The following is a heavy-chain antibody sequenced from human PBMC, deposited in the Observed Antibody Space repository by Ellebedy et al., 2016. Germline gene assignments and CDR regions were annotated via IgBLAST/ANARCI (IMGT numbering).Heavy chain of an antibody. CDR3: ARQSTDGPYTRINYFFMDV. J-gene: IGHJ6*03. V-gene: IGHV4-39*01. Sequence: SETLSLTXTVSGASLTGGGFYWGWIRQPPGKGLEWIGSIYYSGSTYYSGDTYYSPSLRSRVTISVDTSKNQFSLRLNSVTGSDTAVYYCARQSTDGPYTRINYFFMDVWGRGTMVSVS. CDR2: IYYSGST. D-gene: IGHD3-16*01. CDR1: GASLTGGGFY.